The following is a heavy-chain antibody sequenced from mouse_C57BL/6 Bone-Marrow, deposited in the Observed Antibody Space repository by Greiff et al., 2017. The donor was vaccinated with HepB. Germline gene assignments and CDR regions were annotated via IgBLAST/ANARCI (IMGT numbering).Heavy chain of an antibody. V-gene: IGHV1-69*01. CDR1: GYTFTSYW. CDR3: ARRKLGHYFDY. Sequence: QVQLKQPGAELVMPGASVKLSCKASGYTFTSYWMHWVKQRPGQGLEWIGEIDPSDSYTNYNQKFKGKSTLTVDKSSSTAYMQLSSLTSEDSAVYYCARRKLGHYFDYWGQGTTLTVSS. J-gene: IGHJ2*01. CDR2: IDPSDSYT. D-gene: IGHD4-1*01.